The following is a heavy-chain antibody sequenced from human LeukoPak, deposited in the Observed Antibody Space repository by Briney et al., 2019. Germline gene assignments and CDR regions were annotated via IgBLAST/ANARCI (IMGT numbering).Heavy chain of an antibody. CDR2: ITSSSSTI. V-gene: IGHV3-48*02. Sequence: PGGSLRLSCAASGFTFSNYNMNWVRQAPGKGLEWISFITSSSSTISYADSVKGRFTISRDNAKNSLYLQMNSLRDEDTAVYYCARGRTSSWYFDYWGQGTLVTVSS. J-gene: IGHJ4*02. CDR3: ARGRTSSWYFDY. CDR1: GFTFSNYN. D-gene: IGHD6-13*01.